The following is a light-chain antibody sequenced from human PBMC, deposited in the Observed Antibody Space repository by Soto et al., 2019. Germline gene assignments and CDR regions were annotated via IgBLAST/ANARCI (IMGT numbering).Light chain of an antibody. J-gene: IGLJ2*01. V-gene: IGLV2-14*01. CDR1: SSDIGGYNY. Sequence: QSALTQPASVSGSPGQSITISCTGTSSDIGGYNYVSWYQQHPGKAPKLMIYEVVNRPSGLSYRFSGSKSGNTASLTISGLQAEDEADYYSSSYTSSSTVVFGGGTKLTVL. CDR3: SSYTSSSTVV. CDR2: EVV.